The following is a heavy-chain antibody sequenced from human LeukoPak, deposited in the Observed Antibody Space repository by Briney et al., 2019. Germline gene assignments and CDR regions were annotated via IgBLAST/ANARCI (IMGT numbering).Heavy chain of an antibody. J-gene: IGHJ4*02. D-gene: IGHD3-10*01. CDR3: ARGAYVSASFPLHY. CDR2: ISHDGSNE. CDR1: GFIFSNYV. V-gene: IGHV3-30-3*01. Sequence: GGSLRLSCAASGFIFSNYVMHWVRQAPGKGLDWVSIISHDGSNEYYADSVKGRFSISRDNSGNTLYLQMNGLRAEDTAVYYCARGAYVSASFPLHYWGLGTLVTVSS.